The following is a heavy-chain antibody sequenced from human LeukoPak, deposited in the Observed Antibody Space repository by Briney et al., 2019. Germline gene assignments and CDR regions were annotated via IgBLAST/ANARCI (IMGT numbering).Heavy chain of an antibody. D-gene: IGHD6-19*01. CDR1: GGSISSYY. V-gene: IGHV4-59*08. CDR3: ARLEVAVAGFDY. J-gene: IGHJ4*02. Sequence: SETLSLTCTVSGGSISSYYWSWIRQPPGKGLECIGYIYYSGSTNCNPSLKSRVTISVDTSKNQFSLKLSSVTAADTAVYYCARLEVAVAGFDYWGQGTLVTVSS. CDR2: IYYSGST.